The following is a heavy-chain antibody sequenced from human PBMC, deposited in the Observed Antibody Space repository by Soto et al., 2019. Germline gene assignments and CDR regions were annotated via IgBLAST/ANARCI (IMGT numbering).Heavy chain of an antibody. CDR1: GYTSTSYW. CDR3: ARRNSGSWSFT. V-gene: IGHV5-10-1*01. D-gene: IGHD6-13*01. J-gene: IGHJ5*02. CDR2: IDPSDSYT. Sequence: GESLKISCKGFGYTSTSYWISWVRQMPGKGLEWMGRIDPSDSYTNYSPSFQDHVTISADNSIRTAYLQWSRLEASDTAIYYCARRNSGSWSFTWGQGTLVTVSS.